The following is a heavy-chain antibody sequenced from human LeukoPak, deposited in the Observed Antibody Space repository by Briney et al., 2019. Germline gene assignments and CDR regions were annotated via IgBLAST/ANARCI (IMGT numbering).Heavy chain of an antibody. D-gene: IGHD4-23*01. CDR3: AREAAGYGGKWTPYYYYYMDV. J-gene: IGHJ6*03. Sequence: SETLSLTCTVSGGSISRHYWSWIRHPPGKGLEWLGYIYYSGSTNYNPSLKSRVAISVDTSKNQFSLKLSSVPAADTGVYYCAREAAGYGGKWTPYYYYYMDVWGKGTTVTVSS. CDR1: GGSISRHY. CDR2: IYYSGST. V-gene: IGHV4-59*11.